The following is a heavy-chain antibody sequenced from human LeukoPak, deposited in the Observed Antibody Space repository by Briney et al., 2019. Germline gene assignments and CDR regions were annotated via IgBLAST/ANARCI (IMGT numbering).Heavy chain of an antibody. CDR1: GFTFSSYG. Sequence: GGSLRLSCAASGFTFSSYGMHWVRQAPGKGLEWVAFIRYDGNNKYYADSVKGRFTISRDNSKNTLYLQMNSLRAEDTAVYYCARDYGSGSYSYNDYWGQGTLVTVSS. CDR3: ARDYGSGSYSYNDY. CDR2: IRYDGNNK. J-gene: IGHJ4*02. D-gene: IGHD3-10*01. V-gene: IGHV3-30*02.